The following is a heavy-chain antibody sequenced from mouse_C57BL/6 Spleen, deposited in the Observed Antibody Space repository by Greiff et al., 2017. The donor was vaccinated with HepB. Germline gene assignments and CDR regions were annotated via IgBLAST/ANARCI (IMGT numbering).Heavy chain of an antibody. J-gene: IGHJ4*01. CDR1: GYSITSGYY. CDR2: ISYDGSN. CDR3: ARVDLSYYAMDY. V-gene: IGHV3-6*01. Sequence: ESGPGLVKPSQSLSLTCSVTGYSITSGYYWNWIRQFPGNKLEWMGYISYDGSNNYNPSLKNRISITRDTSKNQFFLKLNSVTTEDTATYYCARVDLSYYAMDYWGQGTSVTVSS.